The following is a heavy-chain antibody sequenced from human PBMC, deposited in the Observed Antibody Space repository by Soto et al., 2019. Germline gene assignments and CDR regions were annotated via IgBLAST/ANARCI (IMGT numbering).Heavy chain of an antibody. CDR2: IIPTLGTI. Sequence: GASVKVSCKTSARTFFISGFGWVRQPPGEGLEWVGGIIPTLGTIHVAQRFQGRVTFTADKSMNTAYMEMNSLTSEDTALYYCPRAAEWGQPSKQYYFDFWGQRSLVTVCS. V-gene: IGHV1-69*10. D-gene: IGHD3-16*01. J-gene: IGHJ4*02. CDR1: ARTFFISG. CDR3: PRAAEWGQPSKQYYFDF.